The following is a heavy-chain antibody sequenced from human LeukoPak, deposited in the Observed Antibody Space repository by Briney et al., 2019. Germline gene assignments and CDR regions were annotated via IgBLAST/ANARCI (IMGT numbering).Heavy chain of an antibody. CDR2: KYYSGST. J-gene: IGHJ6*03. V-gene: IGHV4-39*02. D-gene: IGHD4-17*01. CDR3: ARDEVGGYGDYPYYYYYYMDV. CDR1: GGSISSSRYY. Sequence: SETLSLTCTVSGGSISSSRYYGGWIRQPPGKGLEWIGSKYYSGSTYYNPSLKNRVTISVDTSKNQFSLKLSSVTAADTAVYYCARDEVGGYGDYPYYYYYYMDVWGKGTTVTISS.